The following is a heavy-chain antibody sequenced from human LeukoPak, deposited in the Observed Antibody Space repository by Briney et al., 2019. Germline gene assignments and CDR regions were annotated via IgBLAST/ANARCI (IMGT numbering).Heavy chain of an antibody. CDR1: GGSISSYY. J-gene: IGHJ3*02. CDR2: IYYSGST. Sequence: NPSETLSLTCTVSGGSISSYYWSWIRQPPGKGLEWIGYIYYSGSTNYNPSLKSRVTISVDTSKNQFSLKLSSVTAADTAVYYCARDNQGSGDAFDIWGQGTMVTVSS. D-gene: IGHD1-14*01. V-gene: IGHV4-59*12. CDR3: ARDNQGSGDAFDI.